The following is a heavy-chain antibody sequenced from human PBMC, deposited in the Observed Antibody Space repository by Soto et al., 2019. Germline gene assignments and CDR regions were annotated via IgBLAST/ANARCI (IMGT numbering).Heavy chain of an antibody. CDR1: GGSISSGGYS. V-gene: IGHV4-30-2*01. CDR3: AAEGGLPRYY. D-gene: IGHD5-12*01. J-gene: IGHJ4*02. Sequence: QLKLQESGSGLVKPSQTLSLTCAVSGGSISSGGYSWSWLRQPPGKGLEWIGYIYHSGSTYYNPSVKSRVTISVDRSKNQFAMKLSSVTAADTAVYYCAAEGGLPRYYWGQGTLGTVSS. CDR2: IYHSGST.